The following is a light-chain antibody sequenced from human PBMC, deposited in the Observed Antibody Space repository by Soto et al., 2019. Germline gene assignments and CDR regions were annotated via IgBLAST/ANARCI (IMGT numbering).Light chain of an antibody. J-gene: IGKJ1*01. Sequence: EIVMTQSPATLSVSPGERATLSCRASQSVSSNLAWYQQKPGQAPRLLIYGASTRATGIPARFNGRGSGTEFTLTVSSLQSEDFAVYYCQQYTYWPPEWTFGQGTKVEIK. V-gene: IGKV3-15*01. CDR2: GAS. CDR1: QSVSSN. CDR3: QQYTYWPPEWT.